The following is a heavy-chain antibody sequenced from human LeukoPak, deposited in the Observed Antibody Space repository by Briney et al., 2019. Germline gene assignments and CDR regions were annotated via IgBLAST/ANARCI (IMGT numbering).Heavy chain of an antibody. CDR1: GFTFSRYW. J-gene: IGHJ4*02. Sequence: GGSLRLSCAASGFTFSRYWMTWVRQAPGKGLEWVANIKEDGSEKYYVDSVKGRFTISRDNAKNSLYLQMNSLRVDDTAVYHCVREAHNFGWGYFDYWGQGILVTVSS. CDR3: VREAHNFGWGYFDY. V-gene: IGHV3-7*01. D-gene: IGHD3-10*01. CDR2: IKEDGSEK.